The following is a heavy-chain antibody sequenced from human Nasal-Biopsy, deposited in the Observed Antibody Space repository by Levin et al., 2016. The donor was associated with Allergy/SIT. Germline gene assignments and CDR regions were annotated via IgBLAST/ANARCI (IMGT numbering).Heavy chain of an antibody. CDR2: IYYSGST. J-gene: IGHJ3*02. D-gene: IGHD3-22*01. CDR1: GDSLNDYY. Sequence: SETLSLTCTVSGDSLNDYYWSWIRQPPGKGLEWIGYIYYSGSTNSNPSLKSRVSITVDTSKNQFSLKLKSVTAADTAVYYCAREGVKYDSSSALDIWGQGTMVTVSS. CDR3: AREGVKYDSSSALDI. V-gene: IGHV4-59*01.